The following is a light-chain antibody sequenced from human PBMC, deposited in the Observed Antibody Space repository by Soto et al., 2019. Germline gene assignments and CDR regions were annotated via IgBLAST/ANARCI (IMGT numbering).Light chain of an antibody. Sequence: IPITPSPTPPSSSLGGRGIFSFPVDHSINNYLNWYQQRPGKVPKLLIYAASTLQSGVPSRFSGSGSGRVFTLTINSLQPEDFATYYCQQSYSTLGTFGRGTKWIS. CDR3: QQSYSTLGT. CDR1: HSINNY. V-gene: IGKV1-39*01. J-gene: IGKJ2*01. CDR2: AAS.